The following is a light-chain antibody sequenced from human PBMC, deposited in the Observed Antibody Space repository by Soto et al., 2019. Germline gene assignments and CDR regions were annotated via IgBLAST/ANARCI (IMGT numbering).Light chain of an antibody. CDR1: QSVSSN. V-gene: IGKV3-15*01. Sequence: EIVMTQSPATLSVSPGERATLSCRASQSVSSNFAWYQQKPGQAPRLLIYGASTRATGIPARFSGSASGTEFTLTLSSLQSEDFAVYSCQQYNNWPPWTLGQGTKVEIK. J-gene: IGKJ1*01. CDR2: GAS. CDR3: QQYNNWPPWT.